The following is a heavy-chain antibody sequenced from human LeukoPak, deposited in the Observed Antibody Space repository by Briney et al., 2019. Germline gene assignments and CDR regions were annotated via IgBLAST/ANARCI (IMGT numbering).Heavy chain of an antibody. CDR1: GYTFTSYY. Sequence: ASVKVSCKASGYTFTSYYMHWVRQAPGQGPEWMGIINPSGGSTSYAQKFQGRVTMTRDTSTSTVYMELSSLRSEDTAVYYCASNLRELVRFSYYYYGMDVWGKGTTVTVSS. D-gene: IGHD6-13*01. J-gene: IGHJ6*04. V-gene: IGHV1-46*01. CDR2: INPSGGST. CDR3: ASNLRELVRFSYYYYGMDV.